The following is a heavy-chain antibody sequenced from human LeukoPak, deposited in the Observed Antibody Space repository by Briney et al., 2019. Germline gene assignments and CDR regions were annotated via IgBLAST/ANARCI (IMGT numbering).Heavy chain of an antibody. CDR3: ARLTGSYYSAFDI. CDR1: GYSFPNYW. V-gene: IGHV5-51*01. D-gene: IGHD1-26*01. CDR2: IYPGDSDT. J-gene: IGHJ3*02. Sequence: GESLQISCKVSGYSFPNYWIGWVRQMPGKGLEWMNIIYPGDSDTRYSPSFQGQVTISADKSNNTAYLQWSSLKALDTAMYYCARLTGSYYSAFDIWGQGTMVTVSS.